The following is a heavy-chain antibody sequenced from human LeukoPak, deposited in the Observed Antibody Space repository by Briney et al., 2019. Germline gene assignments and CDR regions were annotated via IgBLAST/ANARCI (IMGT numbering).Heavy chain of an antibody. CDR1: GGSISSSSYY. Sequence: PSETLSLTCTVSGGSISSSSYYWGWIRQPPGKGLEWIGSIYYSGSTYYNPSLKSRVTISVDTSKNQFSLKLSSVTAADTAVYYCARGYVVVPAAKLDYWGQGTLVTVSS. CDR3: ARGYVVVPAAKLDY. V-gene: IGHV4-39*07. J-gene: IGHJ4*02. CDR2: IYYSGST. D-gene: IGHD2-2*01.